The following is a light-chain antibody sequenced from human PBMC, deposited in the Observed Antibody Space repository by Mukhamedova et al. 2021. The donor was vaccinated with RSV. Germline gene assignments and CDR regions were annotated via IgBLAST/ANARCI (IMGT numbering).Light chain of an antibody. Sequence: VSPGERATLSCRASQSVSSNLAWYQQKPGQAPRLLIYGASTRATGIPARFSGSGSGTEFTLTISSLQSEDFAVYYCQQYNNWPPCS. CDR3: QQYNNWPPCS. CDR1: QSVSSN. V-gene: IGKV3-15*01. J-gene: IGKJ2*04. CDR2: GAS.